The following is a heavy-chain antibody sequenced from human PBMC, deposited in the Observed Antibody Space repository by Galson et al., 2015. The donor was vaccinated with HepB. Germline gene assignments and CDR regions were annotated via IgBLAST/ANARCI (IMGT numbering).Heavy chain of an antibody. V-gene: IGHV3-23*01. CDR3: AKGQRVVTGIPWYFDL. CDR1: GVTFSSQA. J-gene: IGHJ2*01. CDR2: ISGGGGST. Sequence: SLRLSCAGSGVTFSSQAMSWVRQAPGKGLEWVSGISGGGGSTHYADSVKGRFTISRDNSKNTLSLQMNSLRAEDTAVYYCAKGQRVVTGIPWYFDLWGRGTLVTVSS. D-gene: IGHD2-21*02.